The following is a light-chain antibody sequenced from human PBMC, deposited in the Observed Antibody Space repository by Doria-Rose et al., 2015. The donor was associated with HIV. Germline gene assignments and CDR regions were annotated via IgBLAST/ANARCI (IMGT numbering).Light chain of an antibody. V-gene: IGKV4-1*01. CDR3: QQYYDTPS. CDR1: QRLLYNSTTY. J-gene: IGKJ3*01. Sequence: TQSPESLGMSLGERATLNCKSNQRLLYNSTTYLAWYQQKPGQTPKLLIYWASTRQSGVPARFSGSGSGTDFTLTISSLEAEDVAVYYCQQYYDTPSFGPGTTVDIK. CDR2: WAS.